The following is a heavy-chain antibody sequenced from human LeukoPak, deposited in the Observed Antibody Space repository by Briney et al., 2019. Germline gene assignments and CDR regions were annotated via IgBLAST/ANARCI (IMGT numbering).Heavy chain of an antibody. Sequence: GRSLRLSCAASGFTFDDYAMHWVRQAPGKGREWVSGISWNSGSIGYADSVKGRFTISRDNAKNSLYLQMNSLRAEDTALYYCAKDIAAVAGTFFDYWGQGTLVTVSS. J-gene: IGHJ4*02. CDR2: ISWNSGSI. V-gene: IGHV3-9*01. CDR3: AKDIAAVAGTFFDY. D-gene: IGHD6-19*01. CDR1: GFTFDDYA.